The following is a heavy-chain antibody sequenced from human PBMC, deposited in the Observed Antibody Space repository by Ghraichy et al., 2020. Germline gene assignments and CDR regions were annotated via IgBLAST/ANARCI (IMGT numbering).Heavy chain of an antibody. Sequence: SETLSLTCTVSGGSISSGGYYWSWIRQHPGKGLEWIGYIYYSGSTYYNPSLKSRVTISVDTSKNQFSLKLSSVTAADTAVYYCAREYCSSTSCYDAFDIWGQGTMVTVSS. J-gene: IGHJ3*02. CDR1: GGSISSGGYY. CDR3: AREYCSSTSCYDAFDI. CDR2: IYYSGST. V-gene: IGHV4-31*03. D-gene: IGHD2-2*01.